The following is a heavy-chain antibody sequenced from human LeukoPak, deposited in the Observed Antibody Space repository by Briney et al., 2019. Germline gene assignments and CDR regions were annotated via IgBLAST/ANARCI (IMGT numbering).Heavy chain of an antibody. CDR2: IYPSGNT. V-gene: IGHV4-4*07. J-gene: IGHJ6*03. Sequence: ASETLSLTCSVSGGSFSNHFWSWVRQPAGKGLEWIGRIYPSGNTNYNPSLKSRVTLSVDTSKTQFYLSLSSVTAADTAVYYCAREDSGSYYNFYYFYMDVWGKGTTVTISS. CDR3: AREDSGSYYNFYYFYMDV. D-gene: IGHD3-10*01. CDR1: GGSFSNHF.